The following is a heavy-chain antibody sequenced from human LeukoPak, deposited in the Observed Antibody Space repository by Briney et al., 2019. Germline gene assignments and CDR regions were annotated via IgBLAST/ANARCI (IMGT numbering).Heavy chain of an antibody. Sequence: GESLKISCKGSGYSFTSYWIGWVRQMPGKGLEWMGIIYPGDSDTRYSPSFQGQVTISADKSISTAYLQWSSLKASDTAMYYCARQIPYCSSTSCYTHLDYWGQGTLVTVSS. CDR2: IYPGDSDT. D-gene: IGHD2-2*02. V-gene: IGHV5-51*01. CDR1: GYSFTSYW. J-gene: IGHJ4*02. CDR3: ARQIPYCSSTSCYTHLDY.